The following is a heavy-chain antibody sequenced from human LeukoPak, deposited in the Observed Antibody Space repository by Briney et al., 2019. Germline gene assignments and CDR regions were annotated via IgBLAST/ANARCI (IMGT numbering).Heavy chain of an antibody. CDR2: IYYSGGT. CDR1: GGSINDYY. D-gene: IGHD3-22*01. CDR3: ARSRYYYDLYYYYYMDV. V-gene: IGHV4-59*08. J-gene: IGHJ6*03. Sequence: SETLSLTCTVSGGSINDYYWSWIRQPPGKGLEWIGYIYYSGGTNYNPSLKSRVTISVDTSKNQFSLKLSSVTAADTAVYYCARSRYYYDLYYYYYMDVWGKGTTVTVSS.